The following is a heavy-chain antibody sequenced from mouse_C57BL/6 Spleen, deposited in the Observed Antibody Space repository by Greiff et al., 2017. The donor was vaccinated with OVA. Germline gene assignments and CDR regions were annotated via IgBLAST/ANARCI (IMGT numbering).Heavy chain of an antibody. CDR2: IYPGDGDT. V-gene: IGHV1-82*01. CDR1: GYAFSSSW. J-gene: IGHJ2*01. D-gene: IGHD2-2*01. CDR3: AGGVTLDY. Sequence: VQLQESGPELVKPGASVKISCKASGYAFSSSWMNWVKQRPGKGLEWIGRIYPGDGDTNYNGKFKGKATLTADKSSSTAYMQLSSLTSEDSAVYFCAGGVTLDYWGQGTTLTVSS.